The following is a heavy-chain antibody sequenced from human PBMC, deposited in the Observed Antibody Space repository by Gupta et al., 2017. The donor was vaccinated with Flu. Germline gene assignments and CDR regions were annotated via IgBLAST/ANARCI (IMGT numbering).Heavy chain of an antibody. J-gene: IGHJ4*02. CDR3: AKDGTGLNYFDT. V-gene: IGHV1-69*01. D-gene: IGHD1-26*01. CDR1: GGTLSSFA. CDR2: LLPILGSP. Sequence: KASGGTLSSFAISWVRQAPGQGVEWMGGLLPILGSPNYAQKFQGRVTITADESRNTAHMELSSLRSDDTAVYYCAKDGTGLNYFDTWGQGSLVPVSS.